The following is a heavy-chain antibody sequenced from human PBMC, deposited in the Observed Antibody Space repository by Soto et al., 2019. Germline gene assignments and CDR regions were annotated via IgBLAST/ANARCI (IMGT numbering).Heavy chain of an antibody. J-gene: IGHJ4*02. D-gene: IGHD2-2*01. Sequence: GGSLRLSCAASGFTFSSYALHWVRQPPGKGLEWVAVISYDGSNKDYADSVRGRFTISRDNSKNTQYLQMNSLRAEDTAVYYCARGPSSLTRFDYWGQGTLVTVSS. CDR3: ARGPSSLTRFDY. V-gene: IGHV3-30-3*01. CDR1: GFTFSSYA. CDR2: ISYDGSNK.